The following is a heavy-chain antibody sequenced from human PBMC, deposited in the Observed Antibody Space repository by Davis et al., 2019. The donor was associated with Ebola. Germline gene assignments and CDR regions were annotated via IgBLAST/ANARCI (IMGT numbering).Heavy chain of an antibody. Sequence: MPSETLSLTCAVSGGSISSSNWWSWVRQPPGKGLEWIGEIYHSGSTNYNPSLKSRVTISVDTSKNQFSLKLSSVTAADTAVYYCARRRDGYNYDYGMDVWGQGTTVTVSS. J-gene: IGHJ6*02. V-gene: IGHV4-4*02. D-gene: IGHD5-24*01. CDR1: GGSISSSNW. CDR3: ARRRDGYNYDYGMDV. CDR2: IYHSGST.